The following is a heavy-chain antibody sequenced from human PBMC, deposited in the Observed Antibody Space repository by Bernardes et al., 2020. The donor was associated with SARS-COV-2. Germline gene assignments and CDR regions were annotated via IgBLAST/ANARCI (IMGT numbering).Heavy chain of an antibody. D-gene: IGHD6-19*01. CDR1: GGTFSSYA. CDR3: ASFMAGSGWYRHTMDV. CDR2: IIPIFGTA. Sequence: SVKVSCKASGGTFSSYAISWVRQAPGQGLEWMGGIIPIFGTANYAQKFQGRVTITADESTSTAYMELSSLRSEDTAVYYCASFMAGSGWYRHTMDVWGQGTTVTVSS. V-gene: IGHV1-69*13. J-gene: IGHJ6*02.